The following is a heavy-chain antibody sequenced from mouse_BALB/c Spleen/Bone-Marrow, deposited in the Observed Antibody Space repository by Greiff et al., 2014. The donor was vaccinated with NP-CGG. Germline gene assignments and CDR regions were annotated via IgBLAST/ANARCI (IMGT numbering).Heavy chain of an antibody. V-gene: IGHV1-14*01. D-gene: IGHD2-10*02. J-gene: IGHJ4*01. CDR2: INPYNDGT. Sequence: EVKLVESGPELVKPGASVKMSCKASGYTFTSYVMHWVKQKPGQGLEWIGYINPYNDGTKYNEKFKGKATLTSDKSSSTAYMELSSLTSEGSAVYYCARKVWYYAMDYWGQGTSVTVSS. CDR3: ARKVWYYAMDY. CDR1: GYTFTSYV.